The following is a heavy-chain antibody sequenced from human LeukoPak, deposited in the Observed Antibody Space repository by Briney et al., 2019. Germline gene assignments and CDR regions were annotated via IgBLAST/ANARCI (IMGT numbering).Heavy chain of an antibody. J-gene: IGHJ3*02. CDR1: GGAFSSYA. Sequence: ASVKVSCRAPGGAFSSYAISWVRQAPGQGLEWMGRIIPIFGTANYAQKFQGRVTITTDESTSTAYMELSSLRSEDTAVYYCARGPIVGATHDAFDIWGQGTMVTVSS. D-gene: IGHD1-26*01. CDR3: ARGPIVGATHDAFDI. V-gene: IGHV1-69*05. CDR2: IIPIFGTA.